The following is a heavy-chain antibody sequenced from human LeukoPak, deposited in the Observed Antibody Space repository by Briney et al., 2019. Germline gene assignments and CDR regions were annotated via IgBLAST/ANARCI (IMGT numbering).Heavy chain of an antibody. CDR2: IYHSGST. CDR1: GYSISSGYY. V-gene: IGHV4-38-2*01. CDR3: ATFSGWYGFDY. J-gene: IGHJ4*02. D-gene: IGHD6-19*01. Sequence: SETLSLTWAVSGYSISSGYYWGWIRQPPGKGLEWIGSIYHSGSTYYNPSLKSRVTISVDTSKNQFSLKLSSVTAADTAVYYCATFSGWYGFDYWGQGTLVTVSS.